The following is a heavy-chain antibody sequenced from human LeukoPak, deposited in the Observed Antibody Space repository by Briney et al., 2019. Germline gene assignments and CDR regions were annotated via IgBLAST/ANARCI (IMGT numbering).Heavy chain of an antibody. Sequence: SETLSLTCTVSGGSISGYYWSWIRQPPGKGLEWIGDIYYSGSTNYNPSLKSRVTISVDTSKNQFSLKLSSVTAADTAVYYCARAEFSSSWYGHYGMDVWGQGTTVTVSS. CDR1: GGSISGYY. CDR3: ARAEFSSSWYGHYGMDV. D-gene: IGHD6-13*01. CDR2: IYYSGST. V-gene: IGHV4-59*01. J-gene: IGHJ6*02.